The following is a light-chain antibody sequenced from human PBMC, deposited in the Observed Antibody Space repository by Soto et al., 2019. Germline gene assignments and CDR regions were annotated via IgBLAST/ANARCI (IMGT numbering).Light chain of an antibody. V-gene: IGLV2-8*01. Sequence: QSALTQPPSASGSPGQSVTISCTGTSSDVGDYNYVSWYQQHPGKAPKLMIYEVSKRPSWVPDRFSGSKSGNTASLTVSGLQAEDEADYYCSSYAGKGVFGGGTKLTVL. CDR1: SSDVGDYNY. CDR3: SSYAGKGV. J-gene: IGLJ2*01. CDR2: EVS.